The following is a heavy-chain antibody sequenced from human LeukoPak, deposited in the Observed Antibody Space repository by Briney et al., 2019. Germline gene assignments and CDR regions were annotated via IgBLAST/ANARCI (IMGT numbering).Heavy chain of an antibody. D-gene: IGHD3-10*01. CDR2: IYYSGST. Sequence: SETLSLTCAVSGGSISSGGYSWSWIRQPPGKGLEWIGSIYYSGSTYYNPSLKSRVTISVDTSKNQFSLKLSSVTAADTAVYYCARVRGVTNIDYWGQGTLVTVSS. J-gene: IGHJ4*02. CDR3: ARVRGVTNIDY. V-gene: IGHV4-39*01. CDR1: GGSISSGGYS.